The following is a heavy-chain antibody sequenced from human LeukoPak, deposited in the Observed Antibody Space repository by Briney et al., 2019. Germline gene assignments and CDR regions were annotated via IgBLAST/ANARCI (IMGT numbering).Heavy chain of an antibody. D-gene: IGHD2-21*02. CDR2: ISYDGSNK. Sequence: GRSLRLSCAASGFTFSSYAMHWVRQAPGKGLEWVAVISYDGSNKYYADSVKGRFTISRDNSKNTLYLQMNSLRAEDTAVYYCASNTEEGDWLDYWGQGTLVTVSS. CDR1: GFTFSSYA. J-gene: IGHJ4*02. CDR3: ASNTEEGDWLDY. V-gene: IGHV3-30-3*01.